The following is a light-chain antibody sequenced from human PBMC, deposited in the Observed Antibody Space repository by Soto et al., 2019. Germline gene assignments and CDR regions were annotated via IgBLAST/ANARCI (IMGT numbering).Light chain of an antibody. Sequence: QSALTQPASVSGSPGQSITISCTGTSSDVGGYNYVSWYQQHPGKAPKLMIYDVSNRPSGVSNRFSGSKSGNTASPTISGLQAEDEADYYCSSYTSSSTLDVVFGGGTKVTVL. CDR1: SSDVGGYNY. V-gene: IGLV2-14*01. J-gene: IGLJ2*01. CDR3: SSYTSSSTLDVV. CDR2: DVS.